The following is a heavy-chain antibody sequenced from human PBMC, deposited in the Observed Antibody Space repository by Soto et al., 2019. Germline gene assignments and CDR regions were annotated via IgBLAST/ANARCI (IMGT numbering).Heavy chain of an antibody. CDR2: INPSGGST. CDR3: ERATHIVRYASYNIDY. V-gene: IGHV1-46*01. D-gene: IGHD5-12*01. J-gene: IGHJ4*02. Sequence: ASVKVSCKASGYTFTSYYMHWVRQAPGQGLEWMGIINPSGGSTSYAQKFQGRVTMTRDMSTSTVYIELSSLRSEETAVYYCERATHIVRYASYNIDYWGQGTLVTVSS. CDR1: GYTFTSYY.